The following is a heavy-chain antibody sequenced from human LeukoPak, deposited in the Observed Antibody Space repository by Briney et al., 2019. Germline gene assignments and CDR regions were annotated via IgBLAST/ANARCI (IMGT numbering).Heavy chain of an antibody. V-gene: IGHV5-51*01. CDR3: ARWYSSSSPL. J-gene: IGHJ3*01. Sequence: GESLKISFKGSGYRFTSYWIGWVRPMPGKGLEWMGIIYPGDSDTRYSPSLQGQVTISADKSITTPSLQWSSPHASDTAMFHYARWYSSSSPLWGAGTMGTVSS. CDR2: IYPGDSDT. CDR1: GYRFTSYW. D-gene: IGHD6-6*01.